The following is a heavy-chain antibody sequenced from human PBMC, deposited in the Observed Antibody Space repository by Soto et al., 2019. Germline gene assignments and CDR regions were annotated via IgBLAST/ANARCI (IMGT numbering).Heavy chain of an antibody. Sequence: PSETLSLTCAVYGGSFSGYYWTWIRQPPGTGLEWIGEINHSGSTNYNPSLKSRVTISVDTSKNQFSLKLSSVTAADTAVYYCARDQVPAALLGWLDPWGQGTLVTVSS. CDR2: INHSGST. V-gene: IGHV4-34*01. J-gene: IGHJ5*02. CDR3: ARDQVPAALLGWLDP. CDR1: GGSFSGYY. D-gene: IGHD2-2*01.